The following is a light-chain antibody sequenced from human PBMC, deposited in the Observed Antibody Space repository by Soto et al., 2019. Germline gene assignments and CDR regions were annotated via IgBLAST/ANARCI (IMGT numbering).Light chain of an antibody. Sequence: MTQSPSSVSASVGDRLTITCRASRDISNNYLAWYQXKHGQGXRLLIQGASVRATGIPARFSGTGSGTELTITISSLQSEDFELYYCQQYNDWPLTFGQGTKVDIK. V-gene: IGKV3-15*01. CDR2: GAS. J-gene: IGKJ1*01. CDR3: QQYNDWPLT. CDR1: RDISNN.